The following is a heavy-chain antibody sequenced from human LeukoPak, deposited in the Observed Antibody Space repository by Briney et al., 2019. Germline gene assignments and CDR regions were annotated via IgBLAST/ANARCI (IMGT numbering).Heavy chain of an antibody. CDR3: ARDLGIAAAGNNWFDP. CDR1: GFTFSSYT. V-gene: IGHV3-30*04. Sequence: GWSQRRERAASGFTFSSYTMHWVRQAPGKGLEWVAVISYDGSNKYYADSVKGRFTISRDNSKNTLYLQMNSLRAEDTAVYYCARDLGIAAAGNNWFDPWGQGTLVTVSS. CDR2: ISYDGSNK. J-gene: IGHJ5*02. D-gene: IGHD6-13*01.